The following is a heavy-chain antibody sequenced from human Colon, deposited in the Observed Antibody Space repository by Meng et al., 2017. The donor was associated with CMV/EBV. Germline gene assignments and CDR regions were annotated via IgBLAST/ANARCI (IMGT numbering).Heavy chain of an antibody. CDR3: ARGMTVPGAKYYFDY. Sequence: GGSLSLSCAASGFTFRDYGISWVRQAPGKGLEWVSFIRSRIYGGAAEYAASVEGRFTVSRDDSNNMAYLQMNYLKTEDTAVYYCARGMTVPGAKYYFDYWGQGALVTVSS. V-gene: IGHV3-49*04. D-gene: IGHD2-2*01. J-gene: IGHJ4*02. CDR1: GFTFRDYG. CDR2: IRSRIYGGAA.